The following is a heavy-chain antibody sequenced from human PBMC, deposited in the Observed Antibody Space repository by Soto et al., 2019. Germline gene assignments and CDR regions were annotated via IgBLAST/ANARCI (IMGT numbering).Heavy chain of an antibody. Sequence: EVQLVESGGGLVQPGGSLKLSCAASGFTFSGSAMHWVRQTSGKGLEWVGRIRSKVNSYATAYAASVKGRFTISRDDSKNTAYLQMHILKTEDTAVYYCTRDSSGWPDWGQGTLVTVSS. CDR1: GFTFSGSA. CDR2: IRSKVNSYAT. CDR3: TRDSSGWPD. D-gene: IGHD6-19*01. V-gene: IGHV3-73*02. J-gene: IGHJ4*02.